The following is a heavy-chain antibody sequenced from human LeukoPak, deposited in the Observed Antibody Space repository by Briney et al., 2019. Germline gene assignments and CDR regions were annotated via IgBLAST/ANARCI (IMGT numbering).Heavy chain of an antibody. Sequence: SETLSLTCTVSGGSISSYYWSWIRQPPGKGLEGIGYIYYSGSTNYNPSLKSQVTISVDTSKNQFSLKLSSVTAADTAVYYCARVPSYYYDSSGHAFDIWGQGTMVTVSS. J-gene: IGHJ3*02. D-gene: IGHD3-22*01. CDR1: GGSISSYY. CDR2: IYYSGST. CDR3: ARVPSYYYDSSGHAFDI. V-gene: IGHV4-59*08.